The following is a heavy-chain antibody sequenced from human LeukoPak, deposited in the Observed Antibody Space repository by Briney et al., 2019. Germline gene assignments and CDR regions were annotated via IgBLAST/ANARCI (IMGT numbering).Heavy chain of an antibody. D-gene: IGHD6-13*01. V-gene: IGHV3-23*01. CDR2: ISGSGGST. J-gene: IGHJ4*02. CDR1: GFTLSSYA. CDR3: AKDRGIAAAGPGGDY. Sequence: PGGSLRLSCAASGFTLSSYAMSWVRQAPGKGLEWVSAISGSGGSTYYADSVKGRFTISRDNSKNTLYLQMNSLRAEDTAVYYCAKDRGIAAAGPGGDYWGQGTLVTVSS.